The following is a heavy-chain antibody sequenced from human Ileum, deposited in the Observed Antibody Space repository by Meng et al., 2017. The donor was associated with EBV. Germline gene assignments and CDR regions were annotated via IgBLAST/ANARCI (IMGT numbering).Heavy chain of an antibody. V-gene: IGHV3-30*18. CDR1: GFTFSSYG. CDR2: ISYDGSNK. CDR3: AKAPYSGYDAFDY. Sequence: QVQLVESGGCVVQPGRSLRLSCAASGFTFSSYGMHWVRQAPGKGLEWVAVISYDGSNKYYADSVKGRFTISRDNSKNTLYLQMNSLRAEDTAVYYCAKAPYSGYDAFDYWGQGTLVTVSS. J-gene: IGHJ4*02. D-gene: IGHD5-12*01.